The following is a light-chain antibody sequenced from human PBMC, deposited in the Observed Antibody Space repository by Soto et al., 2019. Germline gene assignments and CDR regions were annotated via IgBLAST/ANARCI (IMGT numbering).Light chain of an antibody. J-gene: IGLJ3*02. CDR3: QTWGTGIGV. V-gene: IGLV4-69*01. CDR2: LNSDGSH. Sequence: QLVLTQSPSASASLGASVKLTCTLSSGHSSYAIAWHQQQPEKGPRYLMKLNSDGSHSKGDGIPDRFSGSSSGAERYLTIPSLQSEDEADYYCQTWGTGIGVFGGGTQLTVL. CDR1: SGHSSYA.